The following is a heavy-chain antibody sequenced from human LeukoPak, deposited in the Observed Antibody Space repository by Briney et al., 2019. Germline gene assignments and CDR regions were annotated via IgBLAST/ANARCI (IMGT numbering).Heavy chain of an antibody. Sequence: GGSLRLSCAASGFTFSSYSMNWVRQAPGKGLEWVSSISGSSTYIYYADSVKGRFTISRDNAKNSLFLQMNSLRAEDTAVYYCARVQDGSSWYEYFQHWGQGTLVTVSS. CDR2: ISGSSTYI. D-gene: IGHD6-13*01. V-gene: IGHV3-21*01. CDR1: GFTFSSYS. CDR3: ARVQDGSSWYEYFQH. J-gene: IGHJ1*01.